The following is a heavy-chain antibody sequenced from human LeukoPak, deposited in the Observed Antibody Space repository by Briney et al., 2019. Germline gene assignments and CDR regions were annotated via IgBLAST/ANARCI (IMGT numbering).Heavy chain of an antibody. D-gene: IGHD3-22*01. CDR2: IYPGDSDT. CDR1: GYTFANYW. J-gene: IGHJ4*02. CDR3: ARLYYYDGSGAHIGDY. Sequence: GESLKISCKGSGYTFANYWIGWVRQVAGKGLEWMGIIYPGDSDTTYSPSFQGQVTISADKSISTAYLQWSRLKASDTAMYYCARLYYYDGSGAHIGDYWGQGTLVTVSS. V-gene: IGHV5-51*01.